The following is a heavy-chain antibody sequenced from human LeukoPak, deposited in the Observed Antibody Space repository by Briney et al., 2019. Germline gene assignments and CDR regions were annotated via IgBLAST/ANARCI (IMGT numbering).Heavy chain of an antibody. CDR3: TTPPD. CDR1: GFSFSDAW. CDR2: IKSKTAGGTT. Sequence: PGGSLRLSCAASGFSFSDAWMTWVRQAPGRGLEWVARIKSKTAGGTTDYAAPVKARFTISRDDSIHTLYLQMDSLETEDTAVYYCTTPPDWGQGTLVTVSS. J-gene: IGHJ4*02. V-gene: IGHV3-15*01.